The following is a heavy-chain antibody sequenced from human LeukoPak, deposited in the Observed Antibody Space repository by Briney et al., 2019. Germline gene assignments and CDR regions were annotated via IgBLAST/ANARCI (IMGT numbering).Heavy chain of an antibody. D-gene: IGHD5-18*01. CDR1: GYTFTSYG. CDR3: ARGERGYRYGFEYFQK. J-gene: IGHJ1*01. CDR2: MNSNSGNT. Sequence: SVKVSCKASGYTFTSYGISWVRQATGQGLEWMGWMNSNSGNTGYAQKFQARVTFTRITSMSTAYMELRSLRSEDTAVYYCARGERGYRYGFEYFQKWGQGTLVTVSS. V-gene: IGHV1-8*03.